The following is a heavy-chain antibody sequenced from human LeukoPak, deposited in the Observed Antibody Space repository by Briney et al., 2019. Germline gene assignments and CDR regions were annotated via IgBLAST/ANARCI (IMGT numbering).Heavy chain of an antibody. CDR2: ISYDGSNK. Sequence: GGSLRLSCAASGFTFSSYAMHWVRQAPGKGLEWVAVISYDGSNKYYADSVKGRFTISRDNSKNTLYLQMNSLRAEDTAVYYCARGVWGYSGCDYDFDYWGQGTLVTVSS. CDR3: ARGVWGYSGCDYDFDY. D-gene: IGHD5-12*01. CDR1: GFTFSSYA. J-gene: IGHJ4*02. V-gene: IGHV3-30*04.